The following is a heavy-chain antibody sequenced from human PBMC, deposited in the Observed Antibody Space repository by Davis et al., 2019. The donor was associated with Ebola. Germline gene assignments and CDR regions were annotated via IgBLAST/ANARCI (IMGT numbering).Heavy chain of an antibody. J-gene: IGHJ4*02. D-gene: IGHD4-17*01. CDR3: TTVVYGDYGAFDN. CDR2: ISSTGRYL. Sequence: GESLKISCATSGFTFTSLSLNWVRQAPGKGLEWVSSISSTGRYLYYADSVQGRFTVSKDNARSSLYLQMDSLRVDDTAIYYCTTVVYGDYGAFDNWGPGTPVTVSS. CDR1: GFTFTSLS. V-gene: IGHV3-21*01.